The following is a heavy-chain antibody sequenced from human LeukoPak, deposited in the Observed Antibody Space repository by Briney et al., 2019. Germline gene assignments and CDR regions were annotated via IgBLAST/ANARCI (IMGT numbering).Heavy chain of an antibody. CDR3: ARDLSIVTTLGNWFDP. CDR2: IYYSGST. V-gene: IGHV4-39*07. Sequence: SETLSLTCTVSGGSISSSSYYWGWIRQPPGKGLEWIGSIYYSGSTYYNPSLKSRVTISVDTSKNQFSLKLSSVTAADTAVYYCARDLSIVTTLGNWFDPWGQGTLVTVSS. CDR1: GGSISSSSYY. D-gene: IGHD3-16*01. J-gene: IGHJ5*02.